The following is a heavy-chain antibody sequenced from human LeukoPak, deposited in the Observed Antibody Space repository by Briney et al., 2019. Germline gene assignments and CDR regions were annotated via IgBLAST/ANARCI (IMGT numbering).Heavy chain of an antibody. Sequence: GGSLRLSCAASGFTFSSYPMLWVRQAPGKGLEWVAVISYDGSNKYYADSVKGRFTISRDNSKNTLYLQMNSLRAEDTAVYYCARDHQTIERGFDYWGQGTLVTVSS. CDR2: ISYDGSNK. D-gene: IGHD1-1*01. V-gene: IGHV3-30-3*01. J-gene: IGHJ4*02. CDR1: GFTFSSYP. CDR3: ARDHQTIERGFDY.